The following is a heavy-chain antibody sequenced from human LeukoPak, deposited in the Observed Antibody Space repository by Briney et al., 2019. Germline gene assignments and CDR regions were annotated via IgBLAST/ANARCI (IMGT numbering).Heavy chain of an antibody. Sequence: GSLRLSCAASGFTFSSYWMSWVRQAPGKGLEWIGYIYYSGSTNYNPSLKSRVTISVDTSKNQFSLKLSSVTAADTAVYYCARAATVTRVFDYWGQGTLVTVSS. CDR3: ARAATVTRVFDY. V-gene: IGHV4-59*01. CDR2: IYYSGST. CDR1: GFTFSSYW. J-gene: IGHJ4*02. D-gene: IGHD4-17*01.